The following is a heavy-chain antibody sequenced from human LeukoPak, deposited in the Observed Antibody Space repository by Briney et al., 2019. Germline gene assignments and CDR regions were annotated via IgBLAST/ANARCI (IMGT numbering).Heavy chain of an antibody. Sequence: ASVKVSCKASGGTFSSYAISWVRQAPGQGLEWMGGIIPISGTANYAQKFQGRVTITADESTSTAYMELSSLRSEDTAVYYCARDLFNYDILTGYFDYWGQGTLVTVSS. CDR3: ARDLFNYDILTGYFDY. J-gene: IGHJ4*02. V-gene: IGHV1-69*13. CDR1: GGTFSSYA. D-gene: IGHD3-9*01. CDR2: IIPISGTA.